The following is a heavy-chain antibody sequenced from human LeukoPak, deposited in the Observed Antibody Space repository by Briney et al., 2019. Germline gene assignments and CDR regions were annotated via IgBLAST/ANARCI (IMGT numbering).Heavy chain of an antibody. CDR3: ARLGGKEGIAAAGAHY. Sequence: SETLSLTCTVSGGSISSNTYYWGWIRQPPGKGLEWIGSIYYSGSTNYNPSLKSRVTISVDTSKNQFSLKLSSVTAADTAVYYCARLGGKEGIAAAGAHYWGQGTLVTVSS. V-gene: IGHV4-39*07. CDR2: IYYSGST. D-gene: IGHD6-13*01. CDR1: GGSISSNTYY. J-gene: IGHJ4*02.